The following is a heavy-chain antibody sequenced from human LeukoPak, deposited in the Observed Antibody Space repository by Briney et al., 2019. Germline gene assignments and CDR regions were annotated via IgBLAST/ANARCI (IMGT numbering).Heavy chain of an antibody. CDR2: ISYDGSNK. J-gene: IGHJ3*02. D-gene: IGHD2-2*01. Sequence: GRSLRLSCAASGFTFSSYAMHWVRQAPGKGLEWVAVISYDGSNKYYADSVKGRFTISRDNSKNTLYLQMNSLRAEDTAVYHCARDSHQLPANDAFDIWGQGTMVTASS. CDR3: ARDSHQLPANDAFDI. CDR1: GFTFSSYA. V-gene: IGHV3-30*04.